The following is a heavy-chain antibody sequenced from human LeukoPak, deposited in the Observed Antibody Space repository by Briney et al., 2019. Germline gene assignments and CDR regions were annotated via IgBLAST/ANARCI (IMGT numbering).Heavy chain of an antibody. CDR1: GFTFSSYG. J-gene: IGHJ4*02. CDR3: AKSPSGWYWGGVDY. D-gene: IGHD6-19*01. V-gene: IGHV3-30*18. Sequence: GRSLRLSCAASGFTFSSYGMHWVRQAPGKGLEWVAVISYDGSNKYYADSVKGRFTISRDNSKNTLYPQMNSLRAEDTAVYYCAKSPSGWYWGGVDYWGQGTLVTVSS. CDR2: ISYDGSNK.